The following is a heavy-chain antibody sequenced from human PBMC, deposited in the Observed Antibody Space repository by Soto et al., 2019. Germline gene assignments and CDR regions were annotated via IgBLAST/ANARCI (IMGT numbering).Heavy chain of an antibody. J-gene: IGHJ4*02. D-gene: IGHD6-19*01. Sequence: EVHLVESGGGLVKPGGSLRLSCTASGFVFDRYSMNWVRQAPGKGLEWVSSISGDSSHIYFADSLKGRFSISRDNAKNSLYLQMDSLRADDTAVYYCARLTVTGAFDFWGQGTLVTVSS. CDR2: ISGDSSHI. CDR3: ARLTVTGAFDF. CDR1: GFVFDRYS. V-gene: IGHV3-21*01.